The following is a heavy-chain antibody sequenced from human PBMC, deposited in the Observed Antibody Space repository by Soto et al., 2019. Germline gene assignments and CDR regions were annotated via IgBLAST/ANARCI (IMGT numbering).Heavy chain of an antibody. D-gene: IGHD2-2*01. J-gene: IGHJ4*02. V-gene: IGHV1-46*01. CDR3: ARGARLNQGLGYCSSTSCPDAIDY. Sequence: ASVKVSCKASGYTFTSYYMHWVRQAPGQGLEWMGIINPSGGSTSYAQKFQGRVTMTRDTSTSTVYMELSSLRSEDTAVYYCARGARLNQGLGYCSSTSCPDAIDYWGQGTLVTVSS. CDR2: INPSGGST. CDR1: GYTFTSYY.